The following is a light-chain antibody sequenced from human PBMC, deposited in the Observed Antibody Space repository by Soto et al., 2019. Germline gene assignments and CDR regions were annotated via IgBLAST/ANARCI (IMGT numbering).Light chain of an antibody. V-gene: IGLV2-14*01. J-gene: IGLJ1*01. Sequence: QSALTQPASVSGSPGQSITISCTGTSSDVGGYDYVSWYQLHQGKAPKLMVFEVSNRPSGVSYRFSGSKSGNTASLTISGVQAEDEADYFCSSYSVSTAYLFGTGTKLTVL. CDR1: SSDVGGYDY. CDR2: EVS. CDR3: SSYSVSTAYL.